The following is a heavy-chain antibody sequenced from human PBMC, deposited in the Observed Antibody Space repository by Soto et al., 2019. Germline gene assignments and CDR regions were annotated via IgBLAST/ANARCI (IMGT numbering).Heavy chain of an antibody. Sequence: ASVKVSCKASGFTFTSSAVQWVRQARGQRLEWIGWIVVGSGNTNYAQKFQERVTISRDNAKNSLYLQMNSLRAEDTAVYYCARDRNSGYGFDYWGQGTLVTVSS. CDR3: ARDRNSGYGFDY. CDR1: GFTFTSSA. J-gene: IGHJ4*02. V-gene: IGHV1-58*01. CDR2: IVVGSGNT. D-gene: IGHD5-12*01.